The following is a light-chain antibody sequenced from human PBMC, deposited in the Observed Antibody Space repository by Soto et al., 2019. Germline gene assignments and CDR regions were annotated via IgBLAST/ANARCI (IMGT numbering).Light chain of an antibody. V-gene: IGKV3-20*01. CDR3: QESPRT. CDR2: GAS. Sequence: EIVSTQSPGTLSLSPGERATLSCRASQSVSSSYLACYQQTPGQAPRLLIYGASSRATGIPDRFSGSGSGTDFTLTISRLEPEDFAVYYCQESPRTFGQGTKVDI. CDR1: QSVSSSY. J-gene: IGKJ1*01.